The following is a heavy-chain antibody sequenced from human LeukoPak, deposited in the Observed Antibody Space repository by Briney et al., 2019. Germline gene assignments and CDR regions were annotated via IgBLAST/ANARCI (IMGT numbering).Heavy chain of an antibody. Sequence: TGGSLRLSCAASGFTFSSYAMHWVRQAPGKGLEWVAVIWYDGSNKYYADPVKGRFTISRDNSKNTVYLQMNSLRAEDTAAYYCARGWGAVAGTGFPHRFDYWGQGTLVTVSS. CDR2: IWYDGSNK. J-gene: IGHJ4*02. CDR3: ARGWGAVAGTGFPHRFDY. V-gene: IGHV3-33*01. CDR1: GFTFSSYA. D-gene: IGHD6-19*01.